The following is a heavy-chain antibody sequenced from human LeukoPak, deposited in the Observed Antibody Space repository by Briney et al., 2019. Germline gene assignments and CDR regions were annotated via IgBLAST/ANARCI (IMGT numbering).Heavy chain of an antibody. CDR3: ARRNRVDYYYMDV. Sequence: GESLKISCKGSGYRFTSYWIGWVRQMPGKGLEWMGIIYPGDSDTRYSPSFQGQVTISADQSISTAYLQWSSLKASDTAMYYCARRNRVDYYYMDVWGKGTTVTVSS. V-gene: IGHV5-51*01. CDR1: GYRFTSYW. D-gene: IGHD1-14*01. J-gene: IGHJ6*03. CDR2: IYPGDSDT.